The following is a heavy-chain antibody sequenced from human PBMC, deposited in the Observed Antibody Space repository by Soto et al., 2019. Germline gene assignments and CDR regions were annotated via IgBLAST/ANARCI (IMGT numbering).Heavy chain of an antibody. J-gene: IGHJ4*02. D-gene: IGHD2-2*01. Sequence: EVQLLESGGGFVQPGGSLRLSCAASGFTFNNYAMGWVRQAPGKGLEWVSAITDSGDDTYYIDSVKGRFTISRDNSKSTLYLQMNSLRAEDTAIYYCAKLGSSSWSPHYYFDYWGQGTLVTVSS. CDR2: ITDSGDDT. V-gene: IGHV3-23*01. CDR3: AKLGSSSWSPHYYFDY. CDR1: GFTFNNYA.